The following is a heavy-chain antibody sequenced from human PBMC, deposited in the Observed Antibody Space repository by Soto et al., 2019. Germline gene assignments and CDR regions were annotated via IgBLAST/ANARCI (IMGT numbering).Heavy chain of an antibody. V-gene: IGHV3-7*03. CDR2: IKQDVSEK. CDR1: GFTFSSYW. D-gene: IGHD3-9*01. J-gene: IGHJ4*02. Sequence: PGGSLRLSCAASGFTFSSYWMSWVRQAPGKGLEWVANIKQDVSEKYFVDSVKGRFTISRDNAKNSLYLQMNSLRAEDTAVYYCARSPYFFRGPLDYWGQGTMVTVSS. CDR3: ARSPYFFRGPLDY.